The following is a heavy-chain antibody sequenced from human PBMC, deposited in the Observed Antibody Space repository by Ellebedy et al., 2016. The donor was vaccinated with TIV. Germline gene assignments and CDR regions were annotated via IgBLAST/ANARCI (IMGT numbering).Heavy chain of an antibody. V-gene: IGHV1-18*01. CDR1: GGTFSSYA. J-gene: IGHJ4*02. CDR3: ARIGGYSYGRHFDY. CDR2: ISTYNSNT. Sequence: AASVKVSCKASGGTFSSYAISWVRQAPGQGLEWMGWISTYNSNTNYAQKLQGRVTMTTDTSTSTAYMELRSLRSDDTAVYYCARIGGYSYGRHFDYWGQGTLVTVSS. D-gene: IGHD5-18*01.